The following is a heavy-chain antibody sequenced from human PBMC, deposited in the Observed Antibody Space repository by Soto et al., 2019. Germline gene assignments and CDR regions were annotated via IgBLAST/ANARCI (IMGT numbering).Heavy chain of an antibody. CDR1: GFTFSSYE. CDR2: ISSSGSTI. Sequence: GGSLRLSCAASGFTFSSYEMNWVRQAPGKGLEWVSYISSSGSTIYYADSVKGRFTISRDNAKNSLYLQMNSLRAEDTAVYYCARDRYGSGSPTYDYWGQGTLVTVSS. CDR3: ARDRYGSGSPTYDY. J-gene: IGHJ4*02. D-gene: IGHD3-10*01. V-gene: IGHV3-48*03.